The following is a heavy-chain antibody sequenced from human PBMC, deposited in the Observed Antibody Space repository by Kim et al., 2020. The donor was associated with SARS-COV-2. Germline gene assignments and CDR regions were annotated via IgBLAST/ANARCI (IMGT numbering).Heavy chain of an antibody. CDR1: GGSFSGHY. CDR2: INHIGST. CDR3: ARGLGGSHSYYFDF. V-gene: IGHV4-34*01. J-gene: IGHJ4*02. Sequence: SETLSLTCAVYGGSFSGHYWSWIRQPPGKGLEWIGEINHIGSTKYNPSLKSRLRISVDTSRNQFSLKLYSVTAADTAVYYCARGLGGSHSYYFDFWAQG. D-gene: IGHD1-26*01.